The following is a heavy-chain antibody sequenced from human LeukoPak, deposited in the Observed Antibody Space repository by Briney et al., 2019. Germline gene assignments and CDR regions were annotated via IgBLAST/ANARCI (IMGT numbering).Heavy chain of an antibody. CDR1: GGSISSGGYY. CDR2: IYYSGST. J-gene: IGHJ6*02. V-gene: IGHV4-31*03. Sequence: PSQTLSLTCTVSGGSISSGGYYWSWIRQHPGKGLEWIGYIYYSGSTYYNPSLKSRVTISVDTSKNQFSLKLSSVTAADTAVYYCARDGGGDGYNYDYYYGMDVWGQGTTVTVSS. CDR3: ARDGGGDGYNYDYYYGMDV. D-gene: IGHD5-24*01.